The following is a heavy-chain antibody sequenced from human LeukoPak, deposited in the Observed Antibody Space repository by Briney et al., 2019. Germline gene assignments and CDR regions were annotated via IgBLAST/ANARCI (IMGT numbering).Heavy chain of an antibody. J-gene: IGHJ4*02. V-gene: IGHV1-18*01. Sequence: ASVKVSCKASGYTFTTYGISWVRQAPGQGFEWMGWIDASNGNTNYAQKVQGRVTITTDTSTTTAYMELRSLGFDDTAVYYCARDYHYVPDFWGQGTLVTVSS. D-gene: IGHD3-16*01. CDR2: IDASNGNT. CDR3: ARDYHYVPDF. CDR1: GYTFTTYG.